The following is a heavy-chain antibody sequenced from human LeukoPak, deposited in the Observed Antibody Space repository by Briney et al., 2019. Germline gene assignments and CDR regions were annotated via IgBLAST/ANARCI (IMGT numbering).Heavy chain of an antibody. V-gene: IGHV1-69*01. CDR1: GGTFSSYA. J-gene: IGHJ5*02. Sequence: SVKVSCKASGGTFSSYAISWVRQAPGQGLEWMGGIIPIFGTANYAQKFQGRVTITADESTSTAYKELSSLRSEDTAVYYCAREGSNYYGSGPNWFDPWGQGTLVTVSS. CDR2: IIPIFGTA. CDR3: AREGSNYYGSGPNWFDP. D-gene: IGHD3-10*01.